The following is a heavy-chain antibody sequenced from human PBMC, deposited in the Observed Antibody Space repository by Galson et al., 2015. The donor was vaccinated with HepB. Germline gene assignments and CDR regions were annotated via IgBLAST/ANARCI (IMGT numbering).Heavy chain of an antibody. V-gene: IGHV3-23*01. CDR2: ISGSGGRT. J-gene: IGHJ6*03. Sequence: SLRLSCAASGFTFSSYGMSWVRQAPGKGLEWVSGISGSGGRTYYADSVKGRFTISRDNSRNTLYVQMNSLRADDTAVYYCAKFPDDYDSSTYYYSNYYYYYMDVWGKGTTVTVSS. D-gene: IGHD3-22*01. CDR3: AKFPDDYDSSTYYYSNYYYYYMDV. CDR1: GFTFSSYG.